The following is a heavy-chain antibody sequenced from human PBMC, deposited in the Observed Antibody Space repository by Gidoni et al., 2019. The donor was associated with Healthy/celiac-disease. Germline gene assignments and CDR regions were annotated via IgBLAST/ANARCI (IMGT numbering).Heavy chain of an antibody. V-gene: IGHV4-61*02. CDR1: GGSISSGSYY. CDR3: ARDGRRIAAATEN. D-gene: IGHD6-13*01. Sequence: QVQLQESGPGLVKPSQTLSLTCTVSGGSISSGSYYWSWIRQPAGKGLEWIGRIYTSGSTNYNPSLKSRVTISVDTSKNQFSLKLSSVTAADTAVYYCARDGRRIAAATENWGQGTMVTVSS. CDR2: IYTSGST. J-gene: IGHJ3*01.